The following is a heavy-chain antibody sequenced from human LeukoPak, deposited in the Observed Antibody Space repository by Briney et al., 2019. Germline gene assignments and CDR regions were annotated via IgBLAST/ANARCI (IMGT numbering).Heavy chain of an antibody. CDR3: ASGSLDYYDSSGYYMPLTFDY. J-gene: IGHJ4*02. V-gene: IGHV1-18*01. CDR2: ISAYNGNT. D-gene: IGHD3-22*01. Sequence: GASVKVSCKASGYTFTSYGISWVRQAPGQGLEWMGWISAYNGNTNYAQKLQGGVTMTTDTSTRTAYMELRSLRSDDTAVYYCASGSLDYYDSSGYYMPLTFDYWGQGTLVTVSS. CDR1: GYTFTSYG.